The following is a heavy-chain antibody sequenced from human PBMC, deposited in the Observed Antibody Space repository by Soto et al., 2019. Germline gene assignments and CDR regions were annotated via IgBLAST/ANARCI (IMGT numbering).Heavy chain of an antibody. J-gene: IGHJ4*02. V-gene: IGHV1-69*01. CDR1: GSSDRKYA. Sequence: QVNLVQSGAEVKQPGSSVKVSCRPSGSSDRKYAIGWVRQAPGQGLEWMGLINPFYDTTNYAQKFQGRVTITADQSTCTSYLEVSSLRSEATALYYCARAVARSGRYFDHWGQGTLVTVSS. D-gene: IGHD1-26*01. CDR2: INPFYDTT. CDR3: ARAVARSGRYFDH.